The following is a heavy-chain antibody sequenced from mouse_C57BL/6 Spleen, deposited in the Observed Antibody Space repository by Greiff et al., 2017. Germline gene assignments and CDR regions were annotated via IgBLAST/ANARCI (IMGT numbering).Heavy chain of an antibody. CDR2: IDPETGGT. Sequence: QVHVKQSGAELVRPGASVTLSCKASGYTFTDYEMHWVKQTTVHGLEWIGAIDPETGGTAYNQKFKGKAILTADKSSSTAYMELRSLTSEDSAVYYCTLYYYGSSHWYFDVWGTGTTVTVSS. D-gene: IGHD1-1*01. J-gene: IGHJ1*03. CDR3: TLYYYGSSHWYFDV. V-gene: IGHV1-15*01. CDR1: GYTFTDYE.